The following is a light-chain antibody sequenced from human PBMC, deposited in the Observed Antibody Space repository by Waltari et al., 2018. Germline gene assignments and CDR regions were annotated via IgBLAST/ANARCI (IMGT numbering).Light chain of an antibody. Sequence: DIVMTQSPDSLAVSLGERAIINCKSSQSVLTSANNRNYLAWYQQNPGQPPKPLIFWASTREAGVPDRFSGSGSGTDFTLTISSLQAEDVAVYYCQQYYSPFTFGPGTKVDIK. CDR2: WAS. CDR3: QQYYSPFT. J-gene: IGKJ3*01. CDR1: QSVLTSANNRNY. V-gene: IGKV4-1*01.